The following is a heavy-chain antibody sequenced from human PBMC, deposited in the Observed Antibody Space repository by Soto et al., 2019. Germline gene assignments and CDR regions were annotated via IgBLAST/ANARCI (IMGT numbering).Heavy chain of an antibody. Sequence: PSETLSLTCTVSGGSISSGGYYWSWIRQHPGKGLEWIGSIYYSGSTYYNPSLKSRVTISVDTSKNQFSLKLSSVTAADTAVYYCARSAASRITMVRGVIMPNDYWGQGTLVTVSS. D-gene: IGHD3-10*01. CDR2: IYYSGST. J-gene: IGHJ4*02. V-gene: IGHV4-39*01. CDR3: ARSAASRITMVRGVIMPNDY. CDR1: GGSISSGGYY.